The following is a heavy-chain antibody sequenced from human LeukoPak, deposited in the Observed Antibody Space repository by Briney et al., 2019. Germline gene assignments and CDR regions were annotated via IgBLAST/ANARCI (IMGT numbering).Heavy chain of an antibody. CDR2: IYPGDSDS. V-gene: IGHV5-51*01. CDR1: GYSFTNSW. Sequence: GESLKISCKGSGYSFTNSWIGWVRQMPGKGLEWMVIIYPGDSDSRCSPSFQGQVRISVDKSMNTAYLQWRSLKASDTAMYYCAGSRFCSGGSCYSAVDYWGQGTLVTVSS. J-gene: IGHJ4*02. D-gene: IGHD2-15*01. CDR3: AGSRFCSGGSCYSAVDY.